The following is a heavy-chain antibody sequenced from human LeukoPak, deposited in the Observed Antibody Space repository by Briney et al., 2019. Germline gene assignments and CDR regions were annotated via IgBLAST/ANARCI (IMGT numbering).Heavy chain of an antibody. CDR3: ARHGDYASTTYDFDY. CDR1: GGSISGSY. Sequence: SETLSLTCTVSGGSISGSYWSWIRQPLEKGLEWIGHIYYSGSTNYNPSLGSRVTISVDTSKNQFSLKLSSVTAADTAVYYCARHGDYASTTYDFDYWGQGTLVTVSS. V-gene: IGHV4-59*08. CDR2: IYYSGST. D-gene: IGHD2/OR15-2a*01. J-gene: IGHJ4*02.